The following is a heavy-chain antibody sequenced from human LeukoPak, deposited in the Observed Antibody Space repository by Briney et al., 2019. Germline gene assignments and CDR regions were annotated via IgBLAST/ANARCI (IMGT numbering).Heavy chain of an antibody. CDR1: GGSFSGYY. CDR3: AREKGHNWNYPYYYYYMDV. D-gene: IGHD1-7*01. J-gene: IGHJ6*03. V-gene: IGHV4-34*01. Sequence: SETLSLTCAVYGGSFSGYYWSWIRQPPGKGLEWIGEINHSGSTNYNPSLKSRVTISVDTSKNQFSLKLSSVTAADTAVYCCAREKGHNWNYPYYYYYMDVWGKGTTVTVSS. CDR2: INHSGST.